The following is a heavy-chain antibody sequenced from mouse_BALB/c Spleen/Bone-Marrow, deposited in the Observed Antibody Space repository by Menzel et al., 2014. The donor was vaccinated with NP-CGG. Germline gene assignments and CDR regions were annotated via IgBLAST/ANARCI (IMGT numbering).Heavy chain of an antibody. CDR2: ISDGGSYT. D-gene: IGHD2-4*01. Sequence: EVMLVESGGGLVKPGGSLKLSCAASGFTFSDYYMYWVRQTPEKRLEWVATISDGGSYTYYPDSVKGRFTISRDNAKNNLYLQMSSLKSEDTAMYYCARDRMITTGGGFAYWGQGTLVTVSA. CDR3: ARDRMITTGGGFAY. J-gene: IGHJ3*01. CDR1: GFTFSDYY. V-gene: IGHV5-4*02.